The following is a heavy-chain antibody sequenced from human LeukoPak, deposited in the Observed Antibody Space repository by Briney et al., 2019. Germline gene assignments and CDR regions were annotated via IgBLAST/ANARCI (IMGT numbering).Heavy chain of an antibody. CDR3: ARGGNYYGSGSYYEPYYFDY. Sequence: PSETLSLTCSGSGGSISCFYWGWIRQPPGKRLEWIGYLYYSGSTHYNPSLKSRVTISVDTCKNQFSLKLSSVTAADTAVYYCARGGNYYGSGSYYEPYYFDYWGQGTLVSVSS. CDR1: GGSISCFY. V-gene: IGHV4-59*01. CDR2: LYYSGST. D-gene: IGHD3-10*01. J-gene: IGHJ4*02.